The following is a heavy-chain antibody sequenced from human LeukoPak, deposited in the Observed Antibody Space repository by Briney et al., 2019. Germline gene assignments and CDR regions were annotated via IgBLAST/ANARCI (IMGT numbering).Heavy chain of an antibody. D-gene: IGHD3-10*01. CDR1: GGSISSGGYS. CDR3: ARGRMAYYYGSGSYYFYGMDA. CDR2: IYHSGST. V-gene: IGHV4-30-2*01. Sequence: KPSQTLSLTCAVSGGSISSGGYSWSWIRQPPGKGLEWIGYIYHSGSTYYNPSLKSRVTISVDRSKNQFSLKLSSVTAADTAVYYCARGRMAYYYGSGSYYFYGMDAWGQGTTVTVSS. J-gene: IGHJ6*02.